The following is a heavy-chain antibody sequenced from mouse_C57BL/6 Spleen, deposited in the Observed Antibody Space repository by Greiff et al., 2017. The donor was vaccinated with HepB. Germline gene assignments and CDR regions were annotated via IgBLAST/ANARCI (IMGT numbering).Heavy chain of an antibody. CDR3: AREGAQALFDY. V-gene: IGHV3-6*01. CDR2: ISYDGSN. D-gene: IGHD3-2*02. Sequence: EVQLQQSGPGLVKPSQSLSLTCSVTGYSITSGYYWNWIRQFPGNKLEWMGYISYDGSNNYNPSLKNRISITRDTSKNQFFLKLNSVTTEDTATYYCAREGAQALFDYWGQGTTLTVSS. CDR1: GYSITSGYY. J-gene: IGHJ2*01.